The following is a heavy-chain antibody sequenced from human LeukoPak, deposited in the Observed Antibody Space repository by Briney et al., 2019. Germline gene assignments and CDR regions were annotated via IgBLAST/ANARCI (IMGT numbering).Heavy chain of an antibody. V-gene: IGHV3-7*01. CDR3: ATYSSLNRREFQF. CDR2: IKTDGSEK. J-gene: IGHJ1*01. Sequence: GGSLRLPCEGSGFTFSNYWMGWVRQAPGKGLQWVANIKTDGSEKYYVDSVKGRFTISRDNAKNSLYLQMNSLRAEDTAVYYCATYSSLNRREFQFWGQGTLLTVSS. CDR1: GFTFSNYW. D-gene: IGHD3-22*01.